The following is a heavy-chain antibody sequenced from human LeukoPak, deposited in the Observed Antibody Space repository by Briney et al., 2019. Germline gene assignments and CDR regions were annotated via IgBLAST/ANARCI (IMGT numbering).Heavy chain of an antibody. V-gene: IGHV3-48*03. CDR1: GFTFSSFE. D-gene: IGHD4-17*01. J-gene: IGHJ4*02. Sequence: PGGSLRLSCAASGFTFSSFEMNWVRQAPGKGLEWISYISNSGITIYYTDSVKGRFTISRDNAKNSLCLQMNSLRAEDTAVYYCARGRLRGLDYWGQGTLVTVSS. CDR3: ARGRLRGLDY. CDR2: ISNSGITI.